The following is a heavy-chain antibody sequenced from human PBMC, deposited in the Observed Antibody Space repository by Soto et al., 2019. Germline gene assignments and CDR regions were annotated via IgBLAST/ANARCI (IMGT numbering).Heavy chain of an antibody. CDR3: AKDIRCGPVGGTDPTDY. CDR2: IWYDGNNK. J-gene: IGHJ4*02. V-gene: IGHV3-33*06. Sequence: QVQLVESGGGVVQPGRSLRLSCAASGFTFSSYGMHWVRQAPGKGLEWVAAIWYDGNNKYYADCVKGRFTIYRDNSKNMLYLQMNSQREEGTDVYYCAKDIRCGPVGGTDPTDYWGQGTLVTVSS. D-gene: IGHD2-15*01. CDR1: GFTFSSYG.